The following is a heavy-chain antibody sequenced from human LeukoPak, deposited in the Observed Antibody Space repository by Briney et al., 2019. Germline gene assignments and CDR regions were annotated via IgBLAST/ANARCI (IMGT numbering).Heavy chain of an antibody. Sequence: SETLSLTCTVSGGSISSGDYYWSWIRQPPGKGLEWIGYIYYSGSTYYNPSLKSRVTISVDTSKNQFSLKLSSVTAADTAVYYCGREGLVGYGKVAEDYWGQGTLVTVSS. D-gene: IGHD2-8*02. J-gene: IGHJ4*02. CDR2: IYYSGST. CDR3: GREGLVGYGKVAEDY. V-gene: IGHV4-30-4*01. CDR1: GGSISSGDYY.